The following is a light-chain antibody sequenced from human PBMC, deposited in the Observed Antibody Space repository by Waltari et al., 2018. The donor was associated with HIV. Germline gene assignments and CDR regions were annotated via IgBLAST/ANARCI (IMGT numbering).Light chain of an antibody. CDR1: SSNIGNNY. CDR3: GTWDSSLSAGGV. Sequence: QSVLTQPPSLSAAPGQKVTISCSGSSSNIGNNYVTWYQQRPGTAPRLLIYENNKRPSGIPDRFSGSKSGTSATLGITGLQTGDETDYYCGTWDSSLSAGGVFGTGTKVTVL. CDR2: ENN. V-gene: IGLV1-51*02. J-gene: IGLJ1*01.